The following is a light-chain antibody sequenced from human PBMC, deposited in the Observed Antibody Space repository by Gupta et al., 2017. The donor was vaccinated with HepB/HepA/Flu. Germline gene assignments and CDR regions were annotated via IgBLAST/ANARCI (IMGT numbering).Light chain of an antibody. CDR3: SSYAGSNSVM. J-gene: IGLJ3*02. CDR2: GVN. V-gene: IGLV2-8*01. CDR1: TSDIGGYDY. Sequence: QSALTQPPSASGSPGPSVTISCMGTTSDIGGYDYVSWYQQHPGKAPKLMSYGVNKRPSGVPDRFSGCKFGNTASLTGSGLQAEDEDEYYCSSYAGSNSVMFGGGTKLTVL.